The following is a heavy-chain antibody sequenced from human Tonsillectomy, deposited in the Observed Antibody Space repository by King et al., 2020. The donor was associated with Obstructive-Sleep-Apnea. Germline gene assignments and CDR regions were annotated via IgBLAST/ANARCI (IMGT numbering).Heavy chain of an antibody. J-gene: IGHJ3*02. CDR1: GDSIISYY. Sequence: VQLQESGPGLVKPSETLSLTCTVSGDSIISYYWSWIRQPPGKGLEWIGYIYYSGSTNYNPSLKSRVTISADTSKNQFSLKLNSVTAADTAVYYCARAPVALSGRQPGAFHIWAQGTMVTVSS. V-gene: IGHV4-59*01. CDR3: ARAPVALSGRQPGAFHI. D-gene: IGHD1-26*01. CDR2: IYYSGST.